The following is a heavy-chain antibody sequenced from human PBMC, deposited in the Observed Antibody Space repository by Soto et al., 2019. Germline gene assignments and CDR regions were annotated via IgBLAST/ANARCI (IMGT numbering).Heavy chain of an antibody. CDR2: ISAYNGNT. J-gene: IGHJ4*02. CDR1: GYTFTSYG. Sequence: ASVKVSFKASGYTFTSYGISWVRQAPGQGLEWMGWISAYNGNTNYAQKLQGRVTMTTDTSTSTAYMELRSLRSDDTAVYYCARGSVSYYYDSSGDADDYWGQGTLVTVSS. D-gene: IGHD3-22*01. CDR3: ARGSVSYYYDSSGDADDY. V-gene: IGHV1-18*01.